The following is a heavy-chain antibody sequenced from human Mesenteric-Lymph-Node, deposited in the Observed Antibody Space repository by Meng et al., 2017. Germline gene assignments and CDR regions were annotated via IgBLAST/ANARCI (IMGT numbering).Heavy chain of an antibody. J-gene: IGHJ4*02. CDR3: ARHPSWGTGSIHF. CDR1: GGGGSSYC. Sequence: EAGAGWVGAWGTRALCGWGGGGGGSSYCWSWSRQRPGKGMGWIAYVHAGGSTSYGPSLKRRGAVSVDTSKNQFSLNMRSVTAADTAVYYCARHPSWGTGSIHFWGQGTLVTVSS. CDR2: VHAGGST. V-gene: IGHV4-59*08. D-gene: IGHD1-1*01.